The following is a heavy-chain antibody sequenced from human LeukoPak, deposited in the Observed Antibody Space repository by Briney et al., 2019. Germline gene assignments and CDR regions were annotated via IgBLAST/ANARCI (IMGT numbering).Heavy chain of an antibody. CDR3: AGFYGGNRLGFDY. D-gene: IGHD4-23*01. CDR2: MNQDGSHK. J-gene: IGHJ4*02. CDR1: GFTFSSYW. Sequence: DPGGSLRLSCAASGFTFSSYWMSWVRQTPVKGLEWVANMNQDGSHKYYVDSVKGRFTISRDNAKNSLYLQMNSLRAEDTAIYYCAGFYGGNRLGFDYWGQGTLVTVAS. V-gene: IGHV3-7*01.